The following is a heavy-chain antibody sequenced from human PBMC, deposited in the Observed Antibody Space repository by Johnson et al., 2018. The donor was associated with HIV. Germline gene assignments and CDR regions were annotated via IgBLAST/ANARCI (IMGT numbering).Heavy chain of an antibody. CDR3: AREGS. D-gene: IGHD3-10*01. V-gene: IGHV3-NL1*01. CDR2: IYSGGST. J-gene: IGHJ3*01. Sequence: QVQLVESGGGVVQPGRSLRLSCAASGFTFNSYTIHWVRQAPGKGLEWVSVIYSGGSTYYADSVKGRFTISRDNSKNTLYLQMNSLRAEDTAVYYCAREGSWGQGTMVTVSS. CDR1: GFTFNSYT.